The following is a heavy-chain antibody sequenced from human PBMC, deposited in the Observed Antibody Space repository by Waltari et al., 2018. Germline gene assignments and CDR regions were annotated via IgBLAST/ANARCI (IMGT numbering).Heavy chain of an antibody. CDR1: GFTLNKYG. Sequence: QVQLVESGGGVVQPGGSLRLSCAASGFTLNKYGMHWVRQAPGKGLEWVSCIRYDGSDKYYADSGKGRFTISRDNSKNTLYLQMDSLRAEDTAVYYCAKEAVEMATLYYFDFWGQGALVTVSS. CDR2: IRYDGSDK. V-gene: IGHV3-30*02. J-gene: IGHJ4*02. CDR3: AKEAVEMATLYYFDF. D-gene: IGHD2-15*01.